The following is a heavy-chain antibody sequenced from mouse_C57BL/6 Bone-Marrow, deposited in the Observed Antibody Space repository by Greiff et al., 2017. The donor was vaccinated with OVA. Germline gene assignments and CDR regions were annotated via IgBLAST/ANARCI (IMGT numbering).Heavy chain of an antibody. CDR1: GYTFTDYY. CDR2: INPNNGGT. D-gene: IGHD3-2*02. V-gene: IGHV1-26*01. J-gene: IGHJ2*01. Sequence: EVQLQQSGPELVKPGASVKISCKASGYTFTDYYMNWVKQSPGKSLEWIGDINPNNGGTSYNQKFTGKATLTVDQSSSTAYMELRSQTSEDSEVYYCARSPDSSGYVGYWGQGTTLTVSS. CDR3: ARSPDSSGYVGY.